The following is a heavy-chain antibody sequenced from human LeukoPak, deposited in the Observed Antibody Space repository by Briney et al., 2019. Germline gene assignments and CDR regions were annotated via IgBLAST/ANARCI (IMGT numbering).Heavy chain of an antibody. CDR2: ISWDGGST. Sequence: SGGSLRLSCAASGFTFDDYTMHWVRQAPGKGLEWVSLISWDGGSTYYADSVKGRFTISRDNSKNSLYLQMNSLRTEDTALYYRAKDSHYYGSGSPYWYFDLWGRGTLVTVSS. D-gene: IGHD3-10*01. V-gene: IGHV3-43*01. J-gene: IGHJ2*01. CDR3: AKDSHYYGSGSPYWYFDL. CDR1: GFTFDDYT.